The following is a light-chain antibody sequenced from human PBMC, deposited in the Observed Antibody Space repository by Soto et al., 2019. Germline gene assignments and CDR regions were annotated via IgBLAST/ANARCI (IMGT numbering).Light chain of an antibody. CDR2: GAS. Sequence: EIVMTQSPATLYVSQGERATLSCKASQSVTSNLAWYQRKPGQAPRLLISGASTRATSIPARFSGSGSETEFSLTISSLQSEDSAVYYCQQYKNWPFTFGQGTRLEI. CDR3: QQYKNWPFT. J-gene: IGKJ5*01. CDR1: QSVTSN. V-gene: IGKV3-15*01.